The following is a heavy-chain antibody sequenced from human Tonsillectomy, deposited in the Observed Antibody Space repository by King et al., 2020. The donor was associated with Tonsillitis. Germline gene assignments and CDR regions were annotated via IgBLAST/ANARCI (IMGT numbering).Heavy chain of an antibody. CDR3: ARDGPGATGNYYYYAMDV. D-gene: IGHD3-10*01. Sequence: VQLVESGGGVVRPGGSLRLSCAASGFTFDDYGMSWVRQAPGKGLEWVSGINWNGGSTGYADSVKGRFTISRDNAKNSLYLQMNSLRAEDTALYYCARDGPGATGNYYYYAMDVWGQGTTVTVSS. CDR2: INWNGGST. J-gene: IGHJ6*02. V-gene: IGHV3-20*04. CDR1: GFTFDDYG.